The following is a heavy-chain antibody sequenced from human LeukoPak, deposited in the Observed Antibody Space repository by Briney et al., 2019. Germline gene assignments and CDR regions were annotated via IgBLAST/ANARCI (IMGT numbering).Heavy chain of an antibody. Sequence: SETLSLTCTVSGGSLSSYYWSWIRQPAGKGLEWIGRIYTSGSTNYNPSLKSRVTMSVDTSKNQFSLKLSSVTAADTAVYYCATGIAAAGYNWFDPWGQGTLVTVSS. J-gene: IGHJ5*02. CDR1: GGSLSSYY. V-gene: IGHV4-4*07. D-gene: IGHD6-13*01. CDR2: IYTSGST. CDR3: ATGIAAAGYNWFDP.